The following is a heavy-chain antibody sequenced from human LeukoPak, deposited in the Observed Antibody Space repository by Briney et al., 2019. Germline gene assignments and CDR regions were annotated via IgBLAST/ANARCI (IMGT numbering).Heavy chain of an antibody. CDR1: GFTFSSYS. Sequence: GGSLRLSCAASGFTFSSYSMNWVRQAPGKGPEWVSSISSSSSYIYYADSVKGRFTISRDNAKNSLYLQMNSLRAEDTAVYYCARKMRGGSYYGSWGQGTLVTVSS. CDR3: ARKMRGGSYYGS. J-gene: IGHJ4*02. V-gene: IGHV3-21*01. D-gene: IGHD1-26*01. CDR2: ISSSSSYI.